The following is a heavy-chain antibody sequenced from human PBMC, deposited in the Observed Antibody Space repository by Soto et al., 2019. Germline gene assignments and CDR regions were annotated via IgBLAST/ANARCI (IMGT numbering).Heavy chain of an antibody. V-gene: IGHV1-3*01. Sequence: ASVKVSCKASGYTFTSYAMHWVRQAPGQRLEWMGWINAGNGNTKYSQKFQGRVTITRDTSASTAYMELSSLRPEDTAVYYCARDGVMVPAAMRSYNWFDPWGQGTLVTVSS. CDR1: GYTFTSYA. CDR3: ARDGVMVPAAMRSYNWFDP. CDR2: INAGNGNT. D-gene: IGHD2-2*01. J-gene: IGHJ5*02.